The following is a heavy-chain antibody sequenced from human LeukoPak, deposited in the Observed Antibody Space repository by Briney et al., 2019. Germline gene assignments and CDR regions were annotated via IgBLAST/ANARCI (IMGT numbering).Heavy chain of an antibody. V-gene: IGHV4-34*01. Sequence: SETLSLTCAVFGGSFSGYYWSWIRQSPEKGLEWIGEMSHTGATNYNPSLKSRVTVSVDTSKKQFSLNLRSVTAADTTVYYCARGLHYNILTGGMDVWGQGTTVIVSS. D-gene: IGHD3-9*01. J-gene: IGHJ6*02. CDR1: GGSFSGYY. CDR3: ARGLHYNILTGGMDV. CDR2: MSHTGAT.